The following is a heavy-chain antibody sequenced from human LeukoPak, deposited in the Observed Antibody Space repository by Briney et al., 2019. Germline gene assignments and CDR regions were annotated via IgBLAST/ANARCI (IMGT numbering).Heavy chain of an antibody. CDR2: IIPIFGTA. CDR3: ARDLAPAGAFDI. D-gene: IGHD2-15*01. V-gene: IGHV1-69*06. Sequence: ASVKVSCKASGYTFTSYGISWVRQAPGQGLEWMGGIIPIFGTANYAQKFQGRVTITADKSTSTAYMELSSLRSEDTAVYYCARDLAPAGAFDIWGQGTMVTVSS. CDR1: GYTFTSYG. J-gene: IGHJ3*02.